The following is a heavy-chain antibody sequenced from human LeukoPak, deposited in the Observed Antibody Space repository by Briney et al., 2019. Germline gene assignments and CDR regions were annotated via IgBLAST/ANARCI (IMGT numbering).Heavy chain of an antibody. D-gene: IGHD6-13*01. CDR3: AKARIAAAGTDAFDI. CDR2: ISWNSGSI. V-gene: IGHV3-9*01. J-gene: IGHJ3*02. CDR1: GFTFDDYA. Sequence: GGSLRLSCAASGFTFDDYAMHWVRHAPGKGLEWVSGISWNSGSIGYADSVKGRFTISRDNAKNSLYLQMNSLRAEDTALYYCAKARIAAAGTDAFDIWGQGTMVTVSS.